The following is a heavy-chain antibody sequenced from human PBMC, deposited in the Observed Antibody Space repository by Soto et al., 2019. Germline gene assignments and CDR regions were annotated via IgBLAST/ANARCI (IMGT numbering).Heavy chain of an antibody. V-gene: IGHV3-23*01. Sequence: EVQLLESGGGVIQPGGSLRLSCAGTGFTFSSDAMSWVRQTPEKGLEWVSAISGGGVTTYYADSVKGRFTISRDNAQNTMFLQMNRLRVEDAAVYYCAMGSSGGCWYWCQGTLVTVAS. CDR2: ISGGGVTT. CDR1: GFTFSSDA. D-gene: IGHD6-19*01. J-gene: IGHJ4*02. CDR3: AMGSSGGCWY.